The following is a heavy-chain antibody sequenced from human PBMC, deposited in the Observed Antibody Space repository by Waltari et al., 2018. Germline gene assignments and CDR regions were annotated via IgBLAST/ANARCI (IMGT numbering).Heavy chain of an antibody. J-gene: IGHJ3*02. CDR2: IIPILGTA. CDR3: ARDRITMIEGPGAGAFDI. Sequence: QVQLVQSGAEVKKPGSSVKVSCKAAGGTFSSYAIRWGGQARGHGLEWMGGIIPILGTANYAQKFQGRVTITADESTSTAYMELSSLRSEDTAVYYCARDRITMIEGPGAGAFDIWGQGTMVTVSS. D-gene: IGHD3-22*01. V-gene: IGHV1-69*01. CDR1: GGTFSSYA.